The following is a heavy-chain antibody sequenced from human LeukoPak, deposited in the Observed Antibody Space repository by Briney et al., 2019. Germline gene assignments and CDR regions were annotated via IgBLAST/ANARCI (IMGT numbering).Heavy chain of an antibody. V-gene: IGHV4-39*07. D-gene: IGHD3-9*01. CDR3: ARGSINYDILTGYYSGFDY. J-gene: IGHJ4*02. CDR2: IYYSGST. Sequence: PSETLSLTCTVSGGSISSSSYYWGWIRQPPGKGLEWIGSIYYSGSTYYNPSLKSRVTISVDTSKNQFSLKLSSVTAADTAVYYCARGSINYDILTGYYSGFDYWGQGTLVTVSS. CDR1: GGSISSSSYY.